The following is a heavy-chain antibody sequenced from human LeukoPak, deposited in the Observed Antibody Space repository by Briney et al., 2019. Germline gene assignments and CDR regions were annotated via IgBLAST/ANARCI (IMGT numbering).Heavy chain of an antibody. CDR1: GGAFSRYG. D-gene: IGHD6-19*01. CDR2: IMPVLSTS. V-gene: IGHV1-69*10. Sequence: SVKVSCKASGGAFSRYGFMWVRQAPGQGLEWLGGIMPVLSTSTYAQRFQGRVTITADTSTDTVYMELSSLTSDDTAIFYCAIADSGWFDSWGQGTRVSVSS. J-gene: IGHJ5*01. CDR3: AIADSGWFDS.